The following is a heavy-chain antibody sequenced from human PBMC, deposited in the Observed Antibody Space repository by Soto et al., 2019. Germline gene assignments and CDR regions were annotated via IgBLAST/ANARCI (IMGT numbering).Heavy chain of an antibody. CDR3: ARAGGVYYYGSGSPY. CDR1: GGSFSGYY. D-gene: IGHD3-10*01. Sequence: SETLSLTCAVYGGSFSGYYWSWIRQPPGKGLECIGEINHSGSTNYNPSLKSRVTISADTSKNPFSLKLSSVTAADPPVYYCARAGGVYYYGSGSPYWGQGTLVTVSS. CDR2: INHSGST. V-gene: IGHV4-34*01. J-gene: IGHJ4*02.